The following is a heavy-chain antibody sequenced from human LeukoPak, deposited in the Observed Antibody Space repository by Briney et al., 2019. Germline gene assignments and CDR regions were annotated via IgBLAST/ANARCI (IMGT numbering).Heavy chain of an antibody. CDR3: TRDAYSTSSSGFDP. CDR1: GCTFRTYG. J-gene: IGHJ5*02. Sequence: GASVKVSCKASGCTFRTYGINWVRQAPVQGLEWMGWISAYNGNTNYAQKLQGRVTMTTDTSTSTAYMELRSLRSDDTAVYYCTRDAYSTSSSGFDPWGQGTRVTVSS. V-gene: IGHV1-18*01. D-gene: IGHD1-26*01. CDR2: ISAYNGNT.